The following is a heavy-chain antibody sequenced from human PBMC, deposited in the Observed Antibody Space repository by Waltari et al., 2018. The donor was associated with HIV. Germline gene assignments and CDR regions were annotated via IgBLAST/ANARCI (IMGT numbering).Heavy chain of an antibody. CDR3: ARGMATTNFDY. D-gene: IGHD5-12*01. CDR2: ISPILGIA. CDR1: GGTFSSYA. J-gene: IGHJ4*02. Sequence: QVQLVQSGAEVKKPGSSVKVSCKASGGTFSSYAISWVRQAPGQGLEWMGRISPILGIANYAQKFQGRVTITADKSTSTADMELSSLRSEDTAVYYCARGMATTNFDYWGQGTLVTVSS. V-gene: IGHV1-69*04.